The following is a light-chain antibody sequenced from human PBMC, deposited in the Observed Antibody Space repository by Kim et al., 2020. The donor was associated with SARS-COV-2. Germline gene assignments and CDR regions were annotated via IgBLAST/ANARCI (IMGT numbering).Light chain of an antibody. CDR3: QAWDSSTASVV. Sequence: SYELTQPPSVSVSPGQTASITCSGDKLGDKYACWYQQKPGQSPVLVIYQDGKRPSGIPERFSGSNSGNTATLTISGTQAMDEADYYCQAWDSSTASVVFGGGTQLTVL. CDR1: KLGDKY. J-gene: IGLJ2*01. CDR2: QDG. V-gene: IGLV3-1*01.